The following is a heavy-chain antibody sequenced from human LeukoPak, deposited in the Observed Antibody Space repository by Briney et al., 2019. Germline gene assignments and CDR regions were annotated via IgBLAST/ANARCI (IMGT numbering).Heavy chain of an antibody. CDR3: ARDPFGGYGDD. Sequence: SVKVSCKATGGTFSSYSINWVRQAPGQGLEWMGGIIPIFGTANYAQKFQGRVTITADESTSTAYMELSSLRSEDTAVYYCARDPFGGYGDDWGQGTLVTVSS. CDR1: GGTFSSYS. J-gene: IGHJ4*02. CDR2: IIPIFGTA. V-gene: IGHV1-69*13. D-gene: IGHD3-16*01.